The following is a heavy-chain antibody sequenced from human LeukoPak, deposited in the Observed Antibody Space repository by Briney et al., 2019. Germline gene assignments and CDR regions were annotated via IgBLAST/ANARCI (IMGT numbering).Heavy chain of an antibody. D-gene: IGHD3-22*01. V-gene: IGHV4-34*01. CDR3: ARGRYYYDSSGLPNWFDP. CDR2: INHSGST. Sequence: KPSETLSLTCAVYGGSFSGYYWSWIRQPPGKGLEWIGEINHSGSTNYNPSLKSRVTISVDTSKNQFPLKLSSGTAADTAVYYCARGRYYYDSSGLPNWFDPWGQGTLVTVSS. J-gene: IGHJ5*02. CDR1: GGSFSGYY.